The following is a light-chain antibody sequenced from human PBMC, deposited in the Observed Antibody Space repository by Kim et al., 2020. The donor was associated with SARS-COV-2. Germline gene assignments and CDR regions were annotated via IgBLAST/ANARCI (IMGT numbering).Light chain of an antibody. CDR2: DAA. Sequence: DIQMTQSPSTLSASVGDSVTITCRASQNVVSWLAWYQQKPGQAPKLLIYDAATLESGVPSRFSGGGGGSEFTLRISSLQPDDFATYYCQQFNTYPYTFGQGTKLEI. CDR3: QQFNTYPYT. J-gene: IGKJ2*01. CDR1: QNVVSW. V-gene: IGKV1-5*01.